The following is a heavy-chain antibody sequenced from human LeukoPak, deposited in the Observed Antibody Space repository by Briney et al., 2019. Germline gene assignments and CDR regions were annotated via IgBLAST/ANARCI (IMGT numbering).Heavy chain of an antibody. CDR3: ARVGPTFYFDY. D-gene: IGHD1-1*01. CDR1: GYTFISYT. CDR2: SSGYRGDT. V-gene: IGHV1-18*01. Sequence: ASVKVSCKTSGYTFISYTITWVRQAPGQGLEWMGWSSGYRGDTKYAQKVQGRVTMTTDTSTGTAYMELRSLTSDDTAVYYCARVGPTFYFDYWGQGTLVTVYS. J-gene: IGHJ4*02.